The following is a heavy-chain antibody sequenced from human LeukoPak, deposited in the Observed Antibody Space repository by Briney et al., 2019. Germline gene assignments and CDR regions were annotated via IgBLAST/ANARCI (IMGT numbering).Heavy chain of an antibody. J-gene: IGHJ6*02. V-gene: IGHV4-38-2*01. CDR2: IYHSGST. CDR1: GFTFSSYA. Sequence: PGGSLRLSCAASGFTFSSYAMSWVRQPPGKGLEWIGSIYHSGSTYYNPSLKSRVTISVDTSKNQFSLKLSSVTAADTAVYYCARGDYDTSGYYYYYGMDVWGQGTTVTVSS. D-gene: IGHD3-22*01. CDR3: ARGDYDTSGYYYYYGMDV.